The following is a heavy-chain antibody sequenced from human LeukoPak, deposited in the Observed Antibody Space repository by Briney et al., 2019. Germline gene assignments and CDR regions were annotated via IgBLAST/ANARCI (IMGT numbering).Heavy chain of an antibody. V-gene: IGHV3-53*01. CDR2: IYSGGST. J-gene: IGHJ6*02. Sequence: GGSLRLSCAASGFTVSSNYMSWVRQAPGKGLEWVSVIYSGGSTYYADFVKGRFTISRDNSKNTLYLQMNSLRAEDTAVYYCARGKPLYGMDVWGQGTTVTVSS. CDR1: GFTVSSNY. CDR3: ARGKPLYGMDV.